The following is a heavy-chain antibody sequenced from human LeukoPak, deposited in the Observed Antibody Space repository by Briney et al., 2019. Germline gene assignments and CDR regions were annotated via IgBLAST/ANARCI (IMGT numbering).Heavy chain of an antibody. D-gene: IGHD3-16*02. J-gene: IGHJ4*02. CDR2: ISWNSGSI. Sequence: PGGSLRLSCAASGFTFDDYAMHWVRQAPGKGLEWVSGISWNSGSIGYADSVKGRFTISRDNAKNSLYLQMNSLRAEDTALYYCAKDHGGRSLYYDYVWGSYLAPRGFDYWGQGTLVTVSS. V-gene: IGHV3-9*01. CDR3: AKDHGGRSLYYDYVWGSYLAPRGFDY. CDR1: GFTFDDYA.